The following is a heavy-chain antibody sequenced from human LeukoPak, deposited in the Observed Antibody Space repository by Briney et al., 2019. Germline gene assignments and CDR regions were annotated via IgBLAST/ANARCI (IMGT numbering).Heavy chain of an antibody. CDR3: AKDLSPLVWFVSGSDAFDI. V-gene: IGHV3-30*18. D-gene: IGHD3-10*01. J-gene: IGHJ3*02. CDR2: IPYDGTNE. Sequence: GGSLRLSCAASGFTFSTYGMYWVRQAPGKGLEWVAVIPYDGTNEYYADSVKGLFTISRDNSKNTLYLQMNSLRAEDTAVYYCAKDLSPLVWFVSGSDAFDIWGQGTMVTVSS. CDR1: GFTFSTYG.